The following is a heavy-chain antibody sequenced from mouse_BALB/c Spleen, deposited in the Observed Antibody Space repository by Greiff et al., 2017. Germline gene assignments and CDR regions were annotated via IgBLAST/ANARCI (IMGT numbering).Heavy chain of an antibody. CDR3: ARDRDYYGSSWYFDV. D-gene: IGHD1-1*01. Sequence: VKLMESGPGLVAPSQSLSITCTVSGFSLTSYGVHWVRQPPGKGLEWLGVIWAGGSTNYNSALMSRLSISKDNSKSQVFLKMNSLQTDDTAMYYCARDRDYYGSSWYFDVWGAGTTVTVSS. J-gene: IGHJ1*01. CDR1: GFSLTSYG. V-gene: IGHV2-9*02. CDR2: IWAGGST.